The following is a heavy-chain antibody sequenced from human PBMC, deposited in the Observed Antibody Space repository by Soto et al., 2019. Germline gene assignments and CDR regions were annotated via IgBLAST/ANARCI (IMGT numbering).Heavy chain of an antibody. V-gene: IGHV3-30*03. CDR3: ARDGGYSYGPFDY. CDR1: VFTFSSYG. D-gene: IGHD5-18*01. Sequence: GLSLRLSCAPSVFTFSSYGMHWVLPTPGKGLEWVAVISYDGSNKYYADSVKGRFTISRDNAKNSLYLQMNSLRAEDTAVYYCARDGGYSYGPFDYWGQGTLVTVSS. J-gene: IGHJ4*02. CDR2: ISYDGSNK.